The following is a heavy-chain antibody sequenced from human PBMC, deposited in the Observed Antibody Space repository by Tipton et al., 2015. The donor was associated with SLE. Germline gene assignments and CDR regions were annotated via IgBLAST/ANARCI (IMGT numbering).Heavy chain of an antibody. D-gene: IGHD6-13*01. CDR3: ARHAFTAADRGDFYDYYMDV. J-gene: IGHJ6*03. CDR2: IYFSGKT. V-gene: IGHV4-39*01. CDR1: GGSIGRDTFY. Sequence: TLSLTCTVSGGSIGRDTFYWGWIRQPPGKGLEWIGSIYFSGKTHYNPSLKSRVTISIDTSKNQFSLKLSSVTAAETSVYYCARHAFTAADRGDFYDYYMDVWGKGTSVTVSS.